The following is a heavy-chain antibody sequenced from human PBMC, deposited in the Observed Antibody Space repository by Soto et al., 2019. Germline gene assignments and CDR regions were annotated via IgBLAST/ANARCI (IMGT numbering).Heavy chain of an antibody. D-gene: IGHD1-1*01. V-gene: IGHV3-30*18. J-gene: IGHJ4*02. CDR2: ISYDGKVA. CDR3: AKEGPITNWYFDY. CDR1: GFTFSSYG. Sequence: ESGGGVVQPGRSLRLSCAASGFTFSSYGMHWVRQAPGKGLEWVTVISYDGKVAYYADSVKGRFTISRDNSKNTLYLQMNRLRTAEPDMYYCAKEGPITNWYFDYWGQGTLVTVSS.